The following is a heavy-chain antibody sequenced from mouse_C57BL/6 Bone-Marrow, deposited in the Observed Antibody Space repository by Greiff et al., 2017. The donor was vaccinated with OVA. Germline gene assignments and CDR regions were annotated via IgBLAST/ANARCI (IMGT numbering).Heavy chain of an antibody. J-gene: IGHJ2*01. Sequence: VQLQQPGAELVMPGASVKLSCKASGYTFTSYWMHLVKQRPGQGLEWIGEIDPSASYTNYNQKFKGKSTLTVDKSSSTAYMQLSSLPSEDSAVYYCARGGGPYYFDYWGQGTTRTVSS. CDR3: ARGGGPYYFDY. V-gene: IGHV1-69*01. CDR1: GYTFTSYW. CDR2: IDPSASYT.